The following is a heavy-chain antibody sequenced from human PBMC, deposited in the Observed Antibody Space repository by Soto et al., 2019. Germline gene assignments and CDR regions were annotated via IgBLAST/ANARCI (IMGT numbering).Heavy chain of an antibody. J-gene: IGHJ2*01. CDR1: GGTFSSYA. D-gene: IGHD1-26*01. V-gene: IGHV1-69*12. CDR2: IIPIFGTA. Sequence: QVQLVQSGAEVKKPGSSVKVSCKASGGTFSSYAISWVRQAPGQGLEWMGGIIPIFGTANYAQKFQGRVTITADESTSTGYMELSSLRSEDTAVYYCGGDSGSYSGTYWYFDLWGRGTLVTVSS. CDR3: GGDSGSYSGTYWYFDL.